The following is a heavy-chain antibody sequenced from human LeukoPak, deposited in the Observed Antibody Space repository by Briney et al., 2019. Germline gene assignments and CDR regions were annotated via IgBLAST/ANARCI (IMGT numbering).Heavy chain of an antibody. Sequence: GRSLRLSCAASGFTFSSYAMHWVRQAPGKGLEWVAVISYDGSNKYYADSVKGRFTISRDNSKNTLYLQMNSLRAEDTAVYYCASTRGVITNPFDYWGQGTLVTVSS. D-gene: IGHD3-10*01. CDR1: GFTFSSYA. J-gene: IGHJ4*02. CDR3: ASTRGVITNPFDY. CDR2: ISYDGSNK. V-gene: IGHV3-30*14.